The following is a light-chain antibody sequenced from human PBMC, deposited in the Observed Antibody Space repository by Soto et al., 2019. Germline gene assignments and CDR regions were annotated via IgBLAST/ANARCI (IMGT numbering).Light chain of an antibody. CDR2: EVT. J-gene: IGLJ2*01. CDR3: SSYAGGNDYVV. V-gene: IGLV2-8*01. CDR1: SSDVGGYNY. Sequence: QAVLTQPPSASGSPGQSVTISCTGTSSDVGGYNYVSWYQRNPGKAPRLMIYEVTKRPSGVPGRFSGSKSGNTASLTVSGLQAEDAADYYCSSYAGGNDYVVFGGGTKLTVL.